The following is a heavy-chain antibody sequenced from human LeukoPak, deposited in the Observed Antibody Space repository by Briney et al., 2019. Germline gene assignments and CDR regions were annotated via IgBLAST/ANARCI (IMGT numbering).Heavy chain of an antibody. CDR2: IIPMLGLP. D-gene: IGHD2-2*01. CDR1: GYTFTSYG. Sequence: ASVKVSCKASGYTFTSYGISWVRQAPGQGLEWMGRIIPMLGLPKYAQNFQGRVTITADTSTSTAYMELSSLRSEDTAIYYCGRDLAPLKMPRDLWAKGTRATV. CDR3: GRDLAPLKMPRDL. J-gene: IGHJ5*02. V-gene: IGHV1-69*04.